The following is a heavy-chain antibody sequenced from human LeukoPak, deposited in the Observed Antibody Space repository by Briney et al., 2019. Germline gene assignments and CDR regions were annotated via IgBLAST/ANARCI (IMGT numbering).Heavy chain of an antibody. J-gene: IGHJ4*02. CDR1: GYTFTDYY. CDR3: ARSYSGFGYALHDY. Sequence: ASVKVSCKASGYTFTDYYMHWVRQAPGQGLEWMGWINPSSGGTNYAQKFQGRVTMTRDTSISTAYMELSSLRSDDTAMYYCARSYSGFGYALHDYWGQGTLVTVSS. CDR2: INPSSGGT. V-gene: IGHV1-2*02. D-gene: IGHD1-26*01.